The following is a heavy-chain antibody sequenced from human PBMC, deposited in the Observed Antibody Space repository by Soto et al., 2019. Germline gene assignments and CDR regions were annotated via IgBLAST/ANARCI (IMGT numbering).Heavy chain of an antibody. D-gene: IGHD4-17*01. J-gene: IGHJ6*03. CDR2: IIPILNIA. CDR1: GGTFSNYT. CDR3: ARVSEMGTVTEGFYYYMDV. Sequence: QVQLVQSGAEVKKPGSSVKVSCKASGGTFSNYTISWVRQAPGQGLEWMGRIIPILNIANYAQKFQGRVTITADKSTTTAYMELSSLRSEDTAAYYCARVSEMGTVTEGFYYYMDVWGKGTTVTVSS. V-gene: IGHV1-69*02.